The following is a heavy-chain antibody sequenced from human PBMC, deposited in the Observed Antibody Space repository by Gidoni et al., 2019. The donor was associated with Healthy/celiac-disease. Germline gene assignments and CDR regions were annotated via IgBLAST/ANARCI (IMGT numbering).Heavy chain of an antibody. CDR3: AKRFGDYGYFDY. V-gene: IGHV3-33*06. J-gene: IGHJ4*02. CDR1: GFTFSSYG. D-gene: IGHD4-17*01. CDR2: IWYDGSNK. Sequence: QVQLVESGGGVVQPGRSLRLSCAASGFTFSSYGMHWVRQAPGKGLEWVAVIWYDGSNKCYGGSGKGRFHISRDNFKNTLYLQMKSPRAEGTAVYYFAKRFGDYGYFDYWGQGTLVTVSS.